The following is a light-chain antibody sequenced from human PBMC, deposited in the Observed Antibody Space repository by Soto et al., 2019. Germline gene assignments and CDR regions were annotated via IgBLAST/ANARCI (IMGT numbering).Light chain of an antibody. J-gene: IGLJ1*01. CDR3: SSYTSSSTLYV. V-gene: IGLV2-14*01. CDR1: SSDVGVYNY. CDR2: DVS. Sequence: QSALTQPASVSGSPGQLITISCTGTSSDVGVYNYVSWYQQHPGKAPKLMIYDVSNRPSGVSNRFSGSKSGNTASLTISGLQAEDEADYYCSSYTSSSTLYVFGTGTKLTVL.